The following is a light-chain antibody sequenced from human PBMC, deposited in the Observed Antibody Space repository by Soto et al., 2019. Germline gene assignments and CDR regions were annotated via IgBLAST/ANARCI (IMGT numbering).Light chain of an antibody. CDR2: AAC. V-gene: IGKV1-33*01. J-gene: IGKJ5*01. CDR1: QSINNY. Sequence: DIQMRKSPPSLSAPLGDGATIPCQASQSINNYLYWYQQKPGRALKLLIDAACNMEAGVPSRCSGSGSETDFTFTISRLQHDDIASYYWQQYENPLTFGQGTRLEIK. CDR3: QQYENPLT.